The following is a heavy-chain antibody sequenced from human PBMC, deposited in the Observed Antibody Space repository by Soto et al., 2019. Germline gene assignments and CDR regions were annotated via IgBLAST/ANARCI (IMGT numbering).Heavy chain of an antibody. CDR2: IYYSGST. CDR1: GGSVSSGSYY. CDR3: ARQLAVAVNNWFDP. Sequence: QVQLQESGPRLVKPLETLSLTCTVSGGSVSSGSYYWSWIRQPPGKGLEWIGYIYYSGSTNYNPSLKSRVPISVDTSMNQFSLKLSSVTAAVTAVYYCARQLAVAVNNWFDPWGQGTLVTVSS. J-gene: IGHJ5*02. V-gene: IGHV4-61*01. D-gene: IGHD6-19*01.